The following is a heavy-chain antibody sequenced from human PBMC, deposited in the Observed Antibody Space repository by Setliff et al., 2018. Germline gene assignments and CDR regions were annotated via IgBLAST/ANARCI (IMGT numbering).Heavy chain of an antibody. V-gene: IGHV4-34*01. CDR1: GESFDTYY. D-gene: IGHD1-1*01. Sequence: PSETLSLTCNVYGESFDTYYWSWIRQPPGKGLEWFGEINQSGSGDYNPSFKGRVTISVDTSKKQFSLTLSSVTAADTALYYRCQAVVGRDVFDIWGQGTVVTVSS. CDR2: INQSGSG. J-gene: IGHJ3*02. CDR3: CQAVVGRDVFDI.